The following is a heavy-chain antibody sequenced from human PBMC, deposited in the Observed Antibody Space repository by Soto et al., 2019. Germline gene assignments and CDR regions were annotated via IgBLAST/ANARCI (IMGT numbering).Heavy chain of an antibody. J-gene: IGHJ4*02. V-gene: IGHV2-5*01. Sequence: QITLKASGPTLVKPTQSLTLTCTFSGFSLSTSGVGVGWIRQPPGKALEWLALIYWNDDKRYSPSLKSRLTITKDTSKNQVVLTMANMDPVDTATYYCAHRQWELLWVYYFDYWGQGTLVTVSS. D-gene: IGHD1-26*01. CDR3: AHRQWELLWVYYFDY. CDR2: IYWNDDK. CDR1: GFSLSTSGVG.